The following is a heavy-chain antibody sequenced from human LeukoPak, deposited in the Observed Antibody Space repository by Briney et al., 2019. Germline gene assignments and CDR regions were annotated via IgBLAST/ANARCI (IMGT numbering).Heavy chain of an antibody. CDR3: ARGLGGASYYMDV. J-gene: IGHJ6*03. Sequence: SETLSLTCSVSSGSISSFYWTWVRQSAWKGLDWIGRVDTSGSTHYNPSLKGRATMSLDTSKYQFSLRLTSVTVADTAVYYCARGLGGASYYMDVWGKGTTVTVSS. V-gene: IGHV4-4*07. D-gene: IGHD3-16*01. CDR1: SGSISSFY. CDR2: VDTSGST.